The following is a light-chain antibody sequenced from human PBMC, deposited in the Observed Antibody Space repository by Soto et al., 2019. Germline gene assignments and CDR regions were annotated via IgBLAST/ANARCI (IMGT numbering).Light chain of an antibody. CDR2: GAS. V-gene: IGKV1D-12*01. CDR1: HGIGSW. J-gene: IGKJ3*01. CDR3: QQANGSPFT. Sequence: IQMTQSPSSVSASVGDRVTITCRASHGIGSWLAWYQQKPGKAPKLLISGASSLQSGVPSRFIGSGSGTDFTLTISSLQPEDFATYYCQQANGSPFTFGPGTKVDIK.